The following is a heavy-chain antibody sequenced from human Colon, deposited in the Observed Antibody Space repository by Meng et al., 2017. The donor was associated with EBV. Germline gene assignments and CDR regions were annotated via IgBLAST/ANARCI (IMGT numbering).Heavy chain of an antibody. CDR3: ARGPSRWLQFSFDY. CDR1: GGSISSVGYN. V-gene: IGHV4-31*03. J-gene: IGHJ4*02. CDR2: IYYSGST. D-gene: IGHD5-24*01. Sequence: VHLRATGTGRVTSSPTLTLTGTVPGGSISSVGYNWSWLRQHPGKGLEWIGYIYYSGSTYYTPSLKSRVTISIDTSKNQFSLKLSSVTAADTAVYYCARGPSRWLQFSFDYWGQGTLVTVSS.